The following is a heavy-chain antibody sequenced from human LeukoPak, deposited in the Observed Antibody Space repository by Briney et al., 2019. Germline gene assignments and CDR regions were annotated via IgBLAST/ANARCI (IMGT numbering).Heavy chain of an antibody. CDR3: AKDRRYSGYEGENDY. J-gene: IGHJ4*02. Sequence: GGSLRLSCAASGFTFSSYAMSWVRQAPGKGLEWVSAISGSGGSTYYADSVKGRFTISRDNSKNTLYLQMNSLRAEDTAVYYCAKDRRYSGYEGENDYWGQGTLVTVSS. D-gene: IGHD5-12*01. CDR2: ISGSGGST. CDR1: GFTFSSYA. V-gene: IGHV3-23*01.